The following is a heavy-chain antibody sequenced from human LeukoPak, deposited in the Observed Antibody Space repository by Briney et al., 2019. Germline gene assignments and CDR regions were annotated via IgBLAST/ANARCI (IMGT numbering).Heavy chain of an antibody. CDR3: ARDLTQTNIDFDY. Sequence: SQTLSLTCAVSGGSISSGGYSWSWIRQPPGKGLEWIGYIYHSGSTYYNPSLKSRVTISVDRSKNQFSLKLSSVTAADTAVYYCARDLTQTNIDFDYWGQGTLVTVSS. CDR2: IYHSGST. D-gene: IGHD2/OR15-2a*01. J-gene: IGHJ4*02. V-gene: IGHV4-30-2*01. CDR1: GGSISSGGYS.